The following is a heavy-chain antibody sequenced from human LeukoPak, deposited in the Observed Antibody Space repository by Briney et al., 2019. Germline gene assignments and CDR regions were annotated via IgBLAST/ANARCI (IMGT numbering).Heavy chain of an antibody. D-gene: IGHD2-21*01. CDR1: GFTVSSNY. Sequence: GGSLRLSCAASGFTVSSNYMSWVRQAPGKGLEWVSVIYSGGSTYYADSVKGRFTISRDNSKNTLYLQMNSLRAEDTAVYYCARGRGSAYYYFDYWGQGTLVTVSS. J-gene: IGHJ4*02. CDR2: IYSGGST. CDR3: ARGRGSAYYYFDY. V-gene: IGHV3-66*01.